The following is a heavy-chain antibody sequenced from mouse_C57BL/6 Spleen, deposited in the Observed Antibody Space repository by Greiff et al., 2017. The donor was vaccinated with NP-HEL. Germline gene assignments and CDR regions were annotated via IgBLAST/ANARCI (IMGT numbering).Heavy chain of an antibody. Sequence: VQLQQSGAELARPGASVKLSCKASGYTFTSYGISWVKQRTGQGLEWIGEIYPRSGNTYYNEKFKGKATLTADKSSSTAYMELRSLTSEDSAVYFCARWGTTAAFAYWGQGTLVTVSA. CDR1: GYTFTSYG. V-gene: IGHV1-81*01. J-gene: IGHJ3*01. CDR3: ARWGTTAAFAY. CDR2: IYPRSGNT. D-gene: IGHD1-2*01.